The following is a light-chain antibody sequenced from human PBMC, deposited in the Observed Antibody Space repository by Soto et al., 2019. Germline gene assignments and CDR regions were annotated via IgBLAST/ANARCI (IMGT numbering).Light chain of an antibody. V-gene: IGKV3-11*01. J-gene: IGKJ1*01. CDR2: DAS. Sequence: EIVLTQAPATLSLSPWEIATLSCRASESVSTYLAWYQQKPGQAPRLLIYDASNRATGIPARFSGSGSGTDFTLTISSLEPEDFAVYYCQQRSNWWWTFGQGTKVDIK. CDR3: QQRSNWWWT. CDR1: ESVSTY.